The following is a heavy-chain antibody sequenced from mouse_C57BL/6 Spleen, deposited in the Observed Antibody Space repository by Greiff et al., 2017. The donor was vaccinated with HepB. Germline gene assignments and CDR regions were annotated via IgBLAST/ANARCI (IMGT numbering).Heavy chain of an antibody. D-gene: IGHD4-1*01. CDR3: ARDTPPRVQTVPPYYAMDY. V-gene: IGHV5-4*01. CDR2: ISDGGSYT. J-gene: IGHJ4*01. CDR1: GFTFSSYA. Sequence: EVQLVESGGGLVKPGGSLKLSCAASGFTFSSYAMSWVRQTPEKRLEWVATISDGGSYTYYPDNVKGRFTISRDNAKNNLYLQMSHLKSEDTAMYYCARDTPPRVQTVPPYYAMDYWGQGTSVTVSS.